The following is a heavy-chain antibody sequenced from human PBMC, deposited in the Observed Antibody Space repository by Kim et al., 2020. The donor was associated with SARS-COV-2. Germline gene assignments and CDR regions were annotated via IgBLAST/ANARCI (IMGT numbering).Heavy chain of an antibody. D-gene: IGHD6-19*01. CDR2: INHSGST. Sequence: ETLSLTCAVYGGSFSGYYWSWIRQPPGKGLEWIGEINHSGSTNYNPSLKSRVTISVDTSKNQFSLKLSSVTAADTAVYYCARGLPGDQWLVFFDYWGQGTLVTVSS. V-gene: IGHV4-34*01. CDR1: GGSFSGYY. CDR3: ARGLPGDQWLVFFDY. J-gene: IGHJ4*02.